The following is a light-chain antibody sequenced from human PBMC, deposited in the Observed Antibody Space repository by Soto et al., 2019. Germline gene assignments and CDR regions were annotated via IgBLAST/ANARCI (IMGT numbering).Light chain of an antibody. Sequence: QAVVTQPPSASGTPGQRVTISCSGSSSNIGSNTVNWYQQFPGTAPKLLIHSSNQRPSGVPDRFSGSKSGTSASLAISGLQSEDEADYYCAAWDDSLNGGVFGGGTKVTVL. V-gene: IGLV1-44*01. CDR3: AAWDDSLNGGV. J-gene: IGLJ3*02. CDR1: SSNIGSNT. CDR2: SSN.